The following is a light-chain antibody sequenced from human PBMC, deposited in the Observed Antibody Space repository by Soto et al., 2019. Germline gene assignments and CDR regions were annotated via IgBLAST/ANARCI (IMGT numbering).Light chain of an antibody. CDR3: QSYDSSHVV. CDR1: SSNIGAGYD. CDR2: GNS. Sequence: QSVLTQPPSVSGAPGQRVTISCTGSSSNIGAGYDVHWYQQLPGTAPKLLIYGNSNRPSGVPDRCSGSKSGTSASLAITGRQAEDEADYYCQSYDSSHVVFGGGTKVTVL. V-gene: IGLV1-40*01. J-gene: IGLJ2*01.